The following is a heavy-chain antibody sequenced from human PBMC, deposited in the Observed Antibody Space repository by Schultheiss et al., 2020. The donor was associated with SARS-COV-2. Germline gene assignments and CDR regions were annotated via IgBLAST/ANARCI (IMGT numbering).Heavy chain of an antibody. CDR2: ISYDGSNK. CDR1: GFTFSSYG. J-gene: IGHJ6*02. V-gene: IGHV3-30*03. CDR3: ARAGEGRYYYYGMDV. Sequence: GGSLRLSCAASGFTFSSYGMHWVRQAPGKGLEWVAVISYDGSNKYYADSVKGRFTISRDNSKNTLYLQMNSLRAEDTAVYYCARAGEGRYYYYGMDVWGQGTTVTVSS. D-gene: IGHD3-16*01.